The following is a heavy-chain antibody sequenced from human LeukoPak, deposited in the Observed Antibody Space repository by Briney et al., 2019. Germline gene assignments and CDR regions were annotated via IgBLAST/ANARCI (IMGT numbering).Heavy chain of an antibody. CDR1: GYTFTSYA. Sequence: ASVKVSCKASGYTFTSYAMNWVRQAPGQGLEWMGWINTNTGNPTYAQGFTGRFVFSLDTCVSKAYLQISSLQAEDTAVYCCARDTGFSMVRGILFWGQGTLVTVSS. CDR2: INTNTGNP. CDR3: ARDTGFSMVRGILF. V-gene: IGHV7-4-1*02. J-gene: IGHJ4*02. D-gene: IGHD3-10*01.